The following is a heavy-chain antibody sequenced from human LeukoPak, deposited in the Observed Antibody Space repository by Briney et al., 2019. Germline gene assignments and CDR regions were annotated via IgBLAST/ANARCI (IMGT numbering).Heavy chain of an antibody. D-gene: IGHD3-10*01. J-gene: IGHJ4*02. Sequence: PGGSLRLSCAASGFTFSSYAMSWVRQAPGKGLEWVSAISGSGGSTYYADSVKGRFTISRDNSKNTLDLQMNSLRAEDTAVYYCAKDYYGSGSYGRYDYWGQGTLVTVSS. CDR2: ISGSGGST. CDR1: GFTFSSYA. V-gene: IGHV3-23*01. CDR3: AKDYYGSGSYGRYDY.